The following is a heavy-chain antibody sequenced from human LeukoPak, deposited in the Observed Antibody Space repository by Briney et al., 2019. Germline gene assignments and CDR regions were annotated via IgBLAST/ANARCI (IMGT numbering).Heavy chain of an antibody. D-gene: IGHD6-13*01. J-gene: IGHJ5*02. CDR2: IWYDGSNK. Sequence: GGSLRLSCAASGFTFSSYGMHWVRQAPGKGLEWVAVIWYDGSNKYYADSVKARFTISRDNSKNTLYLQMNSLRAEDTAVYYCAKDSSSWYLGNWFDPWGQGTLVTVSS. CDR3: AKDSSSWYLGNWFDP. CDR1: GFTFSSYG. V-gene: IGHV3-33*06.